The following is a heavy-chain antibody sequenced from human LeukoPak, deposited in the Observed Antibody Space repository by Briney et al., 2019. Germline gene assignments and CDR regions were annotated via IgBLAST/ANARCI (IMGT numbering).Heavy chain of an antibody. CDR1: GXSISSSSDY. D-gene: IGHD3-22*01. J-gene: IGHJ4*02. CDR2: IDYSGTT. V-gene: IGHV4-39*01. Sequence: SETLSLTCTVSGXSISSSSDYWGWIRQPPGKGPEWIGTIDYSGTTYSNPSLKSRVTISLDTSKNQFSLKLSSVTAADTAVYYCARRDSSGYYGSYWGQGTLVTVSS. CDR3: ARRDSSGYYGSY.